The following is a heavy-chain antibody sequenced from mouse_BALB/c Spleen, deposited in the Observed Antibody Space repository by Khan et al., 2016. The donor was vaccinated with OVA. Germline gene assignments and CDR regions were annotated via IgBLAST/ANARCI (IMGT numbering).Heavy chain of an antibody. CDR1: GYTFSDYV. CDR2: IYPGRGSG. CDR3: AREGVANYVRYFDV. J-gene: IGHJ1*01. Sequence: QVQLQQSGPELVKPGASVKMSCKASGYTFSDYVISWVKRRTGQGLEWIGEIYPGRGSGYYNENFRGKATLTADRSSNTAYMQLSSLTSEDSAVYFGAREGVANYVRYFDVWGAGTTVTVSS. D-gene: IGHD2-1*01. V-gene: IGHV1-81*01.